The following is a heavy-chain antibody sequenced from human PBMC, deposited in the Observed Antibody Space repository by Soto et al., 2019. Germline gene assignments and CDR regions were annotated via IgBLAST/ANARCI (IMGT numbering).Heavy chain of an antibody. Sequence: SETLSLTCAVYGGSFSGYYWSWIRQPPGKGLEWIGNIYYSGSTYYNPSLRSRVTISADTSKNQFSLKLSSVTAADTAVYYCAGRGYYLFDYWGQGTLVTVSS. J-gene: IGHJ4*02. CDR3: AGRGYYLFDY. CDR1: GGSFSGYY. V-gene: IGHV4-34*01. CDR2: IYYSGST. D-gene: IGHD3-3*01.